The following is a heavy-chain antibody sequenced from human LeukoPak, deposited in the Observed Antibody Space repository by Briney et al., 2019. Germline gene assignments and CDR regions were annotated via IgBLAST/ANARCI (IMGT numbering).Heavy chain of an antibody. CDR3: ARGFAYSGGDCYSPWGLDV. CDR1: GGSFSGYY. V-gene: IGHV4-34*01. CDR2: INHSENT. J-gene: IGHJ6*04. Sequence: PSETLSLTCAVCGGSFSGYYWSWIRQPPGKGLEWIGEINHSENTNYNPSLKSRVAISVDTSKNQFSLKLSSVTAADTPVYYCARGFAYSGGDCYSPWGLDVWGKGTTVTVSS. D-gene: IGHD2-21*02.